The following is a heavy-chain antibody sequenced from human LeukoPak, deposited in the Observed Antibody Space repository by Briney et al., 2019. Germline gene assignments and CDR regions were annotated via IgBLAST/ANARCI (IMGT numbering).Heavy chain of an antibody. J-gene: IGHJ6*03. CDR1: GGSMTNYY. V-gene: IGHV4-59*01. Sequence: PSETLSLTCTVSGGSMTNYYWTWIRQPPGEGLEWLAYIYYYGSTNYNPSLESRLTLTVDTSKNQFSLKLNSVTAADTAVYYCAREGAGSYGFRYIDVWGKGTTVTVS. CDR2: IYYYGST. CDR3: AREGAGSYGFRYIDV. D-gene: IGHD5-18*01.